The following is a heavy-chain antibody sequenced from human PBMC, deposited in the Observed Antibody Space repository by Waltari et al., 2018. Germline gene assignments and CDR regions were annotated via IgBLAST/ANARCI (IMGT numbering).Heavy chain of an antibody. CDR1: GGSINGYY. J-gene: IGHJ3*02. CDR3: ARDSNLWIGHSRVDAFDI. D-gene: IGHD3-3*01. V-gene: IGHV4-4*07. Sequence: QVQLQESGPGLVKPSETLSLTCIVSGGSINGYYWSWIRQTAEKGLEWIGRIYTTGNTSYKPSLKSRVSMSIDTSKNQFSLKLTSVTAADTAMYYCARDSNLWIGHSRVDAFDIWGQGTRVTVSS. CDR2: IYTTGNT.